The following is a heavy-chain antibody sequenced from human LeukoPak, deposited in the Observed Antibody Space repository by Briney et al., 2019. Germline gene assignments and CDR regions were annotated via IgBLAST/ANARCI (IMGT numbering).Heavy chain of an antibody. J-gene: IGHJ4*02. D-gene: IGHD3-3*01. V-gene: IGHV3-21*04. CDR3: AKKEDDFWSGYYTGQTPDDY. CDR1: GFTFSSYS. Sequence: PGGSLRLSCAASGFTFSSYSMNWVRQAPGKGLEWVSSISSSSSYVYYADSVKGRFTISRDNAKNSLYLQMNSLRAEDTAVYYCAKKEDDFWSGYYTGQTPDDYWGQGTLVTVSS. CDR2: ISSSSSYV.